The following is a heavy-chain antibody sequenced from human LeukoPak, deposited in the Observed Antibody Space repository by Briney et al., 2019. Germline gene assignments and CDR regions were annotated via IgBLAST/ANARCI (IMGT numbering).Heavy chain of an antibody. CDR2: ISWNSGYI. CDR3: AKGYYDDSGFSSYYFHS. D-gene: IGHD3-22*01. V-gene: IGHV3-9*01. Sequence: GGSLRLSCAASGFTFDDHTMHWVRQAPGKGLEWISCISWNSGYIGYADSVKGRFTISRGNAKNSLYLQMDGLRDEDTAFYYCAKGYYDDSGFSSYYFHSWGQGTLVTVSS. J-gene: IGHJ4*02. CDR1: GFTFDDHT.